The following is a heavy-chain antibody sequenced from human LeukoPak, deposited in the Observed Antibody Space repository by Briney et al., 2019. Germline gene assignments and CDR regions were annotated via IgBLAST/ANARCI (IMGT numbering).Heavy chain of an antibody. D-gene: IGHD1-26*01. V-gene: IGHV3-72*01. Sequence: GGSLRLSCAASGFTFSDHYKDWVRQAPGKGLEWVGRSRNKANSYSTEYAASVKGRFTISRDDSKNSLYLQMNSLKTEDTAVYYCAKISMGATETSDSWGQGTLVTVSS. CDR2: SRNKANSYST. CDR3: AKISMGATETSDS. J-gene: IGHJ5*01. CDR1: GFTFSDHY.